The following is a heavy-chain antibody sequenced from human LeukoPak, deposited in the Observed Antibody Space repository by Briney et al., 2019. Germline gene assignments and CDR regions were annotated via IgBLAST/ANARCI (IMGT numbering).Heavy chain of an antibody. J-gene: IGHJ4*02. CDR3: ARSSLYDLLTPGFDY. Sequence: ASVKVSCKASGYTFTSYYMHWVRQAPGQGLEWMGIINPSGGSTSYAQKFQGRVTMTRDMSTSTVYMELSSLRSEDTAVYYCARSSLYDLLTPGFDYWGQGTLVTVSS. CDR1: GYTFTSYY. V-gene: IGHV1-46*01. CDR2: INPSGGST. D-gene: IGHD5/OR15-5a*01.